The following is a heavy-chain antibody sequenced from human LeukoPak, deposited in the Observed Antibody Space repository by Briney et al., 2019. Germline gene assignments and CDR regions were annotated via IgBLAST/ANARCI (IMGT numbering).Heavy chain of an antibody. Sequence: EASVKVSCKASGYTFSNYGISWVRQAPGQGLEWMGWISTYNGNTNYAQKVQGRVTLTTDTSTSTTYMELRSLRSDDTAVYYCARFKYDILTGYYYLDAFDIWGQGTMVTVSS. CDR1: GYTFSNYG. CDR2: ISTYNGNT. J-gene: IGHJ3*02. V-gene: IGHV1-18*01. D-gene: IGHD3-9*01. CDR3: ARFKYDILTGYYYLDAFDI.